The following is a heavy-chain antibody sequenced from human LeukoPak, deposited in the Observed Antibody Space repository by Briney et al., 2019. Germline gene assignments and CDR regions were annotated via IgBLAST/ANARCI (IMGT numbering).Heavy chain of an antibody. D-gene: IGHD6-13*01. V-gene: IGHV4-59*01. Sequence: PSETLSLTCTASGGSIRSYYWSWIRQPPGKGLEWIAYIYYSGSTNYNPSLKSRVTISVDTSKNQFSLKLSSVTAADTAVYYCARVYYSNSYDYWYFDLWGRGTLVTVSS. J-gene: IGHJ2*01. CDR2: IYYSGST. CDR1: GGSIRSYY. CDR3: ARVYYSNSYDYWYFDL.